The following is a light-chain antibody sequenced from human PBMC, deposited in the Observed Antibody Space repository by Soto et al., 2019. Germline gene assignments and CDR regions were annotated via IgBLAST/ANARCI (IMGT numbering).Light chain of an antibody. Sequence: SYELTQPPSVSVSPGQTASITCSGDKLGDKYACWYQQKPGQSPVLVIYQDSKRPSGIPERFSGSNSGNTATLTISGTQAMDEADYYCQAWDSSIPVVFGGGTKLTVI. CDR1: KLGDKY. V-gene: IGLV3-1*01. CDR3: QAWDSSIPVV. CDR2: QDS. J-gene: IGLJ2*01.